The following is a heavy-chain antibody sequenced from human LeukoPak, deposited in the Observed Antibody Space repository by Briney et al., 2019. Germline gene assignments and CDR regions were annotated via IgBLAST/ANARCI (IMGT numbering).Heavy chain of an antibody. J-gene: IGHJ4*02. CDR2: IYTSGST. D-gene: IGHD5-18*01. CDR3: ARDQEYSYGHFDY. V-gene: IGHV4-61*02. Sequence: SETLSLTCTVSGGSISSGSYYWSWIRQPAGKGLEWIGRIYTSGSTNYNPYLKSRVTISVDTSKNQFSLKLSSVTAADTAVYYCARDQEYSYGHFDYWGQGTLVTVSS. CDR1: GGSISSGSYY.